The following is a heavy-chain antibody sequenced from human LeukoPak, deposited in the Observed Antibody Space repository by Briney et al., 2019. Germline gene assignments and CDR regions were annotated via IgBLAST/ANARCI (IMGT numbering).Heavy chain of an antibody. CDR1: GYTFTSYA. J-gene: IGHJ5*02. D-gene: IGHD2-21*01. CDR2: INPNSGGT. V-gene: IGHV1-2*02. CDR3: ARSFVVGPTNSFDP. Sequence: ASVKVSCKASGYTFTSYAMNWVRQAPGQGLEWMGWINPNSGGTNYAQKFQGRVTMTRDTSISTAYMELSRLRSDDTAVYYCARSFVVGPTNSFDPWGQGTLVTVSS.